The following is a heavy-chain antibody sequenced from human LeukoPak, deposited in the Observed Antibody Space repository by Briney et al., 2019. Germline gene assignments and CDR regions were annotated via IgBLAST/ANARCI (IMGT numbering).Heavy chain of an antibody. V-gene: IGHV3-71*01. D-gene: IGHD4-23*01. J-gene: IGHJ4*02. CDR2: IRSKAYGGTT. Sequence: GGSLRLSCAASGFTFSDYYMSWIRQAPGKGLEWVGFIRSKAYGGTTEYAASVKGRFTISRDDSKSIAYLQMNSLKAEDTAVYYCTREGVTHYFDYWGQGTLVTVSS. CDR1: GFTFSDYY. CDR3: TREGVTHYFDY.